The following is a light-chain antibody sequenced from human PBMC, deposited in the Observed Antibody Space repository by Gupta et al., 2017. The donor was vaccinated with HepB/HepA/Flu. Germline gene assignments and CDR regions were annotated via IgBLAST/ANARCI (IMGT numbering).Light chain of an antibody. CDR3: KQDLQTPWT. V-gene: IGKV2-28*01. CDR2: LGS. Sequence: DIVMTQSPLSLSVTPGEPASISCRSSQSLLHSNGYNYLDWYLQKPGQSPQLLIYLGSNRASGVPDRFSGSGSGTDFTLKISRVEAEDVGVYYCKQDLQTPWTFGQGTKVEIK. CDR1: QSLLHSNGYNY. J-gene: IGKJ1*01.